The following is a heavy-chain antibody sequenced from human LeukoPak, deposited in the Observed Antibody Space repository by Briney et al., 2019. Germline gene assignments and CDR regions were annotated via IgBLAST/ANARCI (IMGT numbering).Heavy chain of an antibody. D-gene: IGHD3-10*01. Sequence: SETLSLTCIVSGGSVSSGSYYWSWIRQPPGKGLEWIGYIYYSGSTNYNPSLKSRVTISVDTSKNQFSLKLSSVTAADTAVYYCARGGSGSNFDYWGQGTLVTVSS. CDR1: GGSVSSGSYY. CDR3: ARGGSGSNFDY. V-gene: IGHV4-61*01. J-gene: IGHJ4*02. CDR2: IYYSGST.